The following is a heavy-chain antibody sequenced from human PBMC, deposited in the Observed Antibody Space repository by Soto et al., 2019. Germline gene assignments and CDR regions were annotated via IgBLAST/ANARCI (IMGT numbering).Heavy chain of an antibody. CDR3: AKPLDIVVVVAATLAFDI. CDR1: GCNFSSYA. CDR2: ISGSGGST. Sequence: GGSLRLPCAASGCNFSSYAISWVRQAPGKGLEWVSAISGSGGSTYYADSVKGRFTISRDNSKNTLYLQMNSLRAEDTAVYYCAKPLDIVVVVAATLAFDIWGQGTMVTVSS. V-gene: IGHV3-23*01. D-gene: IGHD2-15*01. J-gene: IGHJ3*02.